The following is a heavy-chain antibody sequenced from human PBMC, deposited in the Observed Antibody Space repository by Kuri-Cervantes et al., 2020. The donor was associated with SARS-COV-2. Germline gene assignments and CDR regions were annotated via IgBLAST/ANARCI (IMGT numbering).Heavy chain of an antibody. V-gene: IGHV3-48*01. CDR2: ISSSSSTI. CDR3: AKDRAIVVVPAAMGIGY. CDR1: GFTFSSYS. D-gene: IGHD2-2*01. Sequence: GESLKISCAASGFTFSSYSMNWVRQAPGKGLEWVSYISSSSSTIYYAGSVKGRFTISRDNAKNSLYLQMNSLRAEDTAVYYCAKDRAIVVVPAAMGIGYWGQGTLVTVSS. J-gene: IGHJ4*02.